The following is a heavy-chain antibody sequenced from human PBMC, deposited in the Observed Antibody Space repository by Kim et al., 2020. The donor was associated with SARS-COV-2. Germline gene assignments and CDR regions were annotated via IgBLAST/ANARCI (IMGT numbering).Heavy chain of an antibody. D-gene: IGHD6-6*01. J-gene: IGHJ6*02. CDR3: ARDHLAPELIAARLFSEYYYYGMDV. V-gene: IGHV3-21*01. CDR1: GFTFSSYS. Sequence: GGSLRLSCAASGFTFSSYSMNWVRQAPGKGLEWVSSISSSSSYIYYADSVKGRFTISRDNAKNSLYLQMNSLRAEDTAVYYGARDHLAPELIAARLFSEYYYYGMDVWGQGTTVTVSS. CDR2: ISSSSSYI.